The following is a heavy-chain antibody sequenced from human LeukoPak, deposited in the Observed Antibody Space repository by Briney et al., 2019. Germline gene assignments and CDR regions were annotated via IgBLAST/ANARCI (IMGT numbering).Heavy chain of an antibody. J-gene: IGHJ4*02. CDR2: INPNSGGT. CDR3: ARAVSRGSSTSCLGY. Sequence: ASVTVSCKASGYTFTGYYMHWVRQAPGQGLEWMGWINPNSGGTNYAQKFQGRVTMTRDTSISTAYMELSRLRSDDTAAYYCARAVSRGSSTSCLGYWGQGTLVTVSS. V-gene: IGHV1-2*02. D-gene: IGHD2-2*01. CDR1: GYTFTGYY.